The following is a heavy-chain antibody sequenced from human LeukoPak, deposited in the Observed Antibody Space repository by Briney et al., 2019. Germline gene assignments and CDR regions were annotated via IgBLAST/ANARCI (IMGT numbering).Heavy chain of an antibody. Sequence: GASVKVSCKASGYTFTGYSIHWVRQAPGQGLEWMGWISPNTGGTKYAQKFQGRVTMTRDTSISTAYMELSRLRSDDTAVYYCARDLRSLYYYGMDVWGQGTTVTVSS. CDR3: ARDLRSLYYYGMDV. J-gene: IGHJ6*02. D-gene: IGHD4-17*01. CDR2: ISPNTGGT. CDR1: GYTFTGYS. V-gene: IGHV1-2*02.